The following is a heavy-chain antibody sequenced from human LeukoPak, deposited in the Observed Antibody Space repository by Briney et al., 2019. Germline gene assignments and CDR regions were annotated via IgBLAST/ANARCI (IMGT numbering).Heavy chain of an antibody. CDR1: GFTFRSYE. V-gene: IGHV3-48*03. CDR2: ISDIGTTQ. D-gene: IGHD2-21*02. CDR3: ARDRSKVTAYDDALDI. Sequence: GGSLRLSCAASGFTFRSYELNWVRQAPGKGLEWVSYISDIGTTQHYADSVKGRFIISRDNAKNSLYLQMNSLTAAHTAVYYCARDRSKVTAYDDALDIWGQGTMVIVSS. J-gene: IGHJ3*02.